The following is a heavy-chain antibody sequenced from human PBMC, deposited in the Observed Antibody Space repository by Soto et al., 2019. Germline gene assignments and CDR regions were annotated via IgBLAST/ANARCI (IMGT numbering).Heavy chain of an antibody. CDR1: GFTFGDYA. CDR2: IRSKAYGGTT. V-gene: IGHV3-49*03. CDR3: TTEGLAAVRPWLDP. D-gene: IGHD6-13*01. J-gene: IGHJ5*02. Sequence: SLRLSCTSSGFTFGDYAMSWFRQAPGKGLEWVGFIRSKAYGGTTEYAASVKGRFTISRDDSKSIAYLQMDSLKTEDTAVYSCTTEGLAAVRPWLDPWGEGTLVTVPS.